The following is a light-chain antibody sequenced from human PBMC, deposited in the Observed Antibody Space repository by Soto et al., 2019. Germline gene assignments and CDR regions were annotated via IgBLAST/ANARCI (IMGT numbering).Light chain of an antibody. Sequence: QSVLTQSRSVSGSPGQSVTISCTGTSSDVGAYNYVSWYQQHPGKAPKLMIYDVIKRPSGVPDRFSGSKSGSTASLTISGLQAEDEADYFCCSYAGRYTYVFGTGTKLTVL. J-gene: IGLJ1*01. CDR2: DVI. CDR1: SSDVGAYNY. CDR3: CSYAGRYTYV. V-gene: IGLV2-11*01.